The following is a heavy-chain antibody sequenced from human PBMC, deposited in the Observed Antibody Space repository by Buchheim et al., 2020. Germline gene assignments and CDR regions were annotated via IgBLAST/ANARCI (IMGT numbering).Heavy chain of an antibody. CDR3: ARDVSGYDFWSGYYPIGMDV. CDR2: ISSSSSYI. Sequence: EVQLVESGGGLVKPGGSLRLSCAASGFTFSSYSMNWVRQAPGKGLEWVSSISSSSSYIYYADSVKGRFTISSDNAKNSLFLQMNSLRAEDTAVYYCARDVSGYDFWSGYYPIGMDVWGQGTT. D-gene: IGHD3-3*01. CDR1: GFTFSSYS. J-gene: IGHJ6*02. V-gene: IGHV3-21*01.